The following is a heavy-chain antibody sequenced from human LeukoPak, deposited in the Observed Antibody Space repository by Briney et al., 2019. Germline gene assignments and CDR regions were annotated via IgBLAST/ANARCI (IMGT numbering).Heavy chain of an antibody. V-gene: IGHV3-30*18. D-gene: IGHD1-26*01. J-gene: IGHJ4*02. CDR1: GFTFSSYD. CDR3: AKGPRARAWDTRYFDY. Sequence: GGSLRLSCAASGFTFSSYDMHWVRQAPGKGLEWVAIISYDGSNKYYADSVKGRFTISRDNSKNTLYLQMNSLRAEDTAVYYCAKGPRARAWDTRYFDYWGQGTLVTVSS. CDR2: ISYDGSNK.